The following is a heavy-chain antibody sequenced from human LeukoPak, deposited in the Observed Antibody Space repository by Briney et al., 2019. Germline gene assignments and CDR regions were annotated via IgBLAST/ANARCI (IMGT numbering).Heavy chain of an antibody. D-gene: IGHD3-9*01. Sequence: ASVKVSCKASGGTFSSYAISWVRRAPGQGLEWMGGIIPIFGTANYAQKFQGRVTITADKSTSTAYMELSSLRSEDTAVYYCASLTYYDILTGYSNGPDAFDIWGQGTMVTVSS. CDR3: ASLTYYDILTGYSNGPDAFDI. V-gene: IGHV1-69*06. CDR2: IIPIFGTA. CDR1: GGTFSSYA. J-gene: IGHJ3*02.